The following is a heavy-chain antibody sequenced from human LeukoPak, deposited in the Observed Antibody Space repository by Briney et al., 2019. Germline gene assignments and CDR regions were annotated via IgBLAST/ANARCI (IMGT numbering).Heavy chain of an antibody. J-gene: IGHJ4*02. V-gene: IGHV4-39*01. CDR1: GGSISSSSYY. Sequence: KPSETLSLACTVSGGSISSSSYYWGWIRQPPGKGLEWIGSIYYSGSTYYSPSLKSRVTISVDTSKNQFSLKLSSVTAADTAVYYCARTSGSGDSSGYYYSPDFDYWGQGTLVTVSS. D-gene: IGHD3-22*01. CDR2: IYYSGST. CDR3: ARTSGSGDSSGYYYSPDFDY.